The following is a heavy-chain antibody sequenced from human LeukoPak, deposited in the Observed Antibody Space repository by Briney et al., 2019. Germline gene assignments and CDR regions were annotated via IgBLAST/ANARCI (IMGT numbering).Heavy chain of an antibody. V-gene: IGHV3-13*01. Sequence: GGSLRLSCTASGFTLGGHNMHWVRQTTGDGLEWVAAVSAGHHAFYAGSVKGRFTVSREDAKNSLYLQMNSLRAGDTAVYYCVREARGYRYTYFDYWGQGSLVTVSS. CDR3: VREARGYRYTYFDY. D-gene: IGHD5-18*01. J-gene: IGHJ4*02. CDR2: VSAGHHA. CDR1: GFTLGGHN.